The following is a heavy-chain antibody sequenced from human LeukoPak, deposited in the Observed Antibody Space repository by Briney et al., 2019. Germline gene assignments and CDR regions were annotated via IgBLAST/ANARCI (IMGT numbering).Heavy chain of an antibody. D-gene: IGHD3-22*01. CDR2: IIPILGIA. CDR1: GGTFSSYT. J-gene: IGHJ4*02. Sequence: ASVKVSCKASGGTFSSYTISWVRQAPGQGLEWMGRIIPILGIANYAQKFQGRVTITADKSTSTAYMELSSLRSEDTAVYYCAAHEDSSGYYSDYWGQGTLVTVSS. V-gene: IGHV1-69*02. CDR3: AAHEDSSGYYSDY.